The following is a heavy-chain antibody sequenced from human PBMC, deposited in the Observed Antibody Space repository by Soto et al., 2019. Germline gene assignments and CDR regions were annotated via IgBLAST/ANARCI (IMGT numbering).Heavy chain of an antibody. CDR1: GFTFSSYA. CDR3: AKDQIAAAGTSYYYGMAV. Sequence: XGSLRLSCAASGFTFSSYAMSWVRQAPGKGLEWVSAISGSGGSTYYADSVKGRFTISRDNSKNTLYLQMNSLRAEDTAVHYCAKDQIAAAGTSYYYGMAVWGQGTTVTV. V-gene: IGHV3-23*01. J-gene: IGHJ6*02. D-gene: IGHD6-13*01. CDR2: ISGSGGST.